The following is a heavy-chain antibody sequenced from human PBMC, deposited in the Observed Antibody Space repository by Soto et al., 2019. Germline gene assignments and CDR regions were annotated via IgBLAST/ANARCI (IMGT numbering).Heavy chain of an antibody. Sequence: EAPLLESGGQLVQPGGSLRLSCAASGFTFSTYTMNWVRQAPGKGLEWVAGIFPGGSTYYANSVKGRFTIYGNHSQSSVFLQMSSLRDEDTAVYYCAKDRQPDGIWTFDLWGQGTLVTVSS. CDR2: IFPGGST. CDR3: AKDRQPDGIWTFDL. J-gene: IGHJ4*02. CDR1: GFTFSTYT. D-gene: IGHD3-9*01. V-gene: IGHV3-23*03.